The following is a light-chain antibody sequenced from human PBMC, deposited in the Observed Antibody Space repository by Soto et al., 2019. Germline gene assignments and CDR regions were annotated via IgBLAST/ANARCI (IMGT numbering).Light chain of an antibody. V-gene: IGKV3-15*01. CDR1: QGVSSN. CDR2: SAS. J-gene: IGKJ4*02. CDR3: QQYHHLTRT. Sequence: EVVMTQSPATLSVSPGDRATLSCRASQGVSSNLVWYQQQPGQAPRLLIYSASTRATGIPARFSGTGSGTEFTLTISSLQSEDFAVYYCQQYHHLTRTFGGGTRVEIK.